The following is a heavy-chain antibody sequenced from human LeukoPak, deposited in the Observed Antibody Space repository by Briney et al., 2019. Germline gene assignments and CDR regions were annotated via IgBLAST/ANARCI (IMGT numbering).Heavy chain of an antibody. Sequence: GGSLRLSCAVSGITLGNYGMSWVRQPPGKGLEWVAGISDSGGSTNYADSVKGRFTISRDTPRNTLYLQMNSLRAEDTAVYYCAKAIGSGSYYPLYNWGQGTLVTVSS. CDR2: ISDSGGST. V-gene: IGHV3-23*01. CDR3: AKAIGSGSYYPLYN. J-gene: IGHJ4*02. CDR1: GITLGNYG. D-gene: IGHD3-10*01.